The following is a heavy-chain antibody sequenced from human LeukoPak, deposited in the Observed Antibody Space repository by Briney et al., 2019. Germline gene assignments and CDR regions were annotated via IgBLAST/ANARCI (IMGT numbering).Heavy chain of an antibody. CDR2: ISTSSSSI. Sequence: GGSLRLSCAASGFTFGSYGMNWVRQAPGKGLEWIAFISTSSSSIKYADSVRGRFTISRDDAKNSLSLQMNSLRAEDTAVYYCARGPPFFYPWGQGTLVTVSS. D-gene: IGHD3-3*01. V-gene: IGHV3-48*04. CDR3: ARGPPFFYP. J-gene: IGHJ5*02. CDR1: GFTFGSYG.